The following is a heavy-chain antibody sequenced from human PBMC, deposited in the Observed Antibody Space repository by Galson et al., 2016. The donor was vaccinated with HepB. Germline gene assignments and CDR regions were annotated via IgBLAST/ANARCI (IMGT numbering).Heavy chain of an antibody. J-gene: IGHJ4*02. CDR1: GYSFTSHW. V-gene: IGHV5-10-1*01. CDR3: ARRIQLWPDY. D-gene: IGHD5-18*01. CDR2: IDPSDSYT. Sequence: QSGAEVKKPGESLRISCKGRGYSFTSHWINWVRQMPGKGLEWMGRIDPSDSYTSYSPSFQGHVTISADESISTAYLQWSSLKAPDTAMYYCARRIQLWPDYWGQGSLVTVSS.